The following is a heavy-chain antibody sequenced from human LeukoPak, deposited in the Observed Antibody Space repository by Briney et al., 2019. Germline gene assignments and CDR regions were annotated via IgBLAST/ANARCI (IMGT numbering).Heavy chain of an antibody. D-gene: IGHD2-2*01. CDR3: ARSVPAATVDY. Sequence: SETLSLTCTVSGGSFSSSSYYWGWIRQPPGKGLEWIGSIYYSGSTYYNPSLKSRVTISVDTSKNQFSLKLSSVTAADTAVYYCARSVPAATVDYWGQGTLVTVSS. V-gene: IGHV4-39*01. CDR2: IYYSGST. J-gene: IGHJ4*02. CDR1: GGSFSSSSYY.